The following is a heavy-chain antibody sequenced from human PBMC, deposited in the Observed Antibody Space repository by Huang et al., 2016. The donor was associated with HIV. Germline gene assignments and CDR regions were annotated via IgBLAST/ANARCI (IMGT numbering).Heavy chain of an antibody. CDR3: ARLIGSPSFYYGLDV. J-gene: IGHJ6*02. CDR2: IYPGDSAT. Sequence: EVQLVQSGAEVKKPGESLKISCKGSGYRFRSNWIGWVRQMPGKGLEWMRIIYPGDSATRYSPSFQGQVTISADKSINTAYLQWSSLKASDTAMYYCARLIGSPSFYYGLDVWGQGTTVTVSS. CDR1: GYRFRSNW. V-gene: IGHV5-51*01. D-gene: IGHD3-10*01.